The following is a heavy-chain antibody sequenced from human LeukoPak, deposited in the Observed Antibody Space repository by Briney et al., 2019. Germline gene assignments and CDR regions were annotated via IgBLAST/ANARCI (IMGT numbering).Heavy chain of an antibody. J-gene: IGHJ4*02. V-gene: IGHV3-23*01. CDR2: ISGSGGST. CDR3: ARPGVSYYDSSGYYDY. CDR1: GFTFSSYA. Sequence: PGGSLRLSCAASGFTFSSYAMSWVRQAPGKGLEWVSAISGSGGSTYYADSMKGRFTISRDNSKNTLYLQMNSLRAEDTAVYYCARPGVSYYDSSGYYDYWGQGTLVTVSS. D-gene: IGHD3-22*01.